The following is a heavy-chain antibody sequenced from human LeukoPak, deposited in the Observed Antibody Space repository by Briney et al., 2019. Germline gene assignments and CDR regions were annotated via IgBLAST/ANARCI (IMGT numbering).Heavy chain of an antibody. V-gene: IGHV4-39*01. Sequence: SETLSLTCTVSGGSLSSSSYYWGWLRQPPGKGLEWIGSIYYSGSTYYNPSLKSRVTISVDTSKNQFSLKLSSVTAADTAVYYCARLATWWAWGQGTLVTVSS. CDR1: GGSLSSSSYY. CDR2: IYYSGST. D-gene: IGHD2-15*01. CDR3: ARLATWWA. J-gene: IGHJ5*02.